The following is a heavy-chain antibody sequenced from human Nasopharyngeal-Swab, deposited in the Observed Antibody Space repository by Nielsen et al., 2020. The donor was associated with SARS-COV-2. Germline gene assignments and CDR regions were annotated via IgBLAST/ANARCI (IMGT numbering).Heavy chain of an antibody. Sequence: VRQRPGKGLEWMGRIDPSDSYTNYSPSFQGHVTISADKSISTAYLQWSSLKASDTAMYYCARHSGSGYFDYWGQGTLVTVSS. V-gene: IGHV5-10-1*01. J-gene: IGHJ4*02. CDR3: ARHSGSGYFDY. CDR2: IDPSDSYT. D-gene: IGHD2-15*01.